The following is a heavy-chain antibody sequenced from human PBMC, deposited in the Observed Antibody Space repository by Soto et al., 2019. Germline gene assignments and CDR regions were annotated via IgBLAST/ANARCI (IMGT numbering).Heavy chain of an antibody. CDR3: AREQCSALERYCDDGGVDLVDP. CDR2: ISGSGATT. D-gene: IGHD2-8*02. Sequence: EVQLLQSGGGLVQPGGYLRLSCAASGFSFSSYAMSWVRQAPGKGLEWVSAISGSGATTFYADSMKGRFTISRDNSRDTLYLQMISLRAEYTEVYFCAREQCSALERYCDDGGVDLVDPRGRGTLVTVSS. J-gene: IGHJ5*02. CDR1: GFSFSSYA. V-gene: IGHV3-23*01.